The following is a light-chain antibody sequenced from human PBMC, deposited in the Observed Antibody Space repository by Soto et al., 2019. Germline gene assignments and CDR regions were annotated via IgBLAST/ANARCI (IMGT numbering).Light chain of an antibody. V-gene: IGKV3-15*01. CDR1: QSVSSN. Sequence: EIVMTQSPATLSLSPGDRATLSCRASQSVSSNLVWYLQNPGQAPRLLIYDTSTRATNVPAMFSGSGSETEFTLTISGLQSEDFGIYYCHHYNNWPPRNTFGQGTKLEIK. J-gene: IGKJ2*01. CDR3: HHYNNWPPRNT. CDR2: DTS.